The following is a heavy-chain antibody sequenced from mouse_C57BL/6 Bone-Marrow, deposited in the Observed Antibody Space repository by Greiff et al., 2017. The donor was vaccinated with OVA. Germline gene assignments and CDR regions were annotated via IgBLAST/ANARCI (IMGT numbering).Heavy chain of an antibody. Sequence: LTPSVPVLLRPVASVTISCTSPFYTFPPPWKKRVRQRQGKGIEWIGEMSPGSGSTKYNEKVKGKATRTVDTSSSTAYMQLSSLTSEDSAVYFCAILLPPYWGQGTTLTVSS. J-gene: IGHJ2*01. V-gene: IGHV1-56*01. D-gene: IGHD1-1*01. CDR2: MSPGSGST. CDR3: AILLPPY. CDR1: FYTFPPPW.